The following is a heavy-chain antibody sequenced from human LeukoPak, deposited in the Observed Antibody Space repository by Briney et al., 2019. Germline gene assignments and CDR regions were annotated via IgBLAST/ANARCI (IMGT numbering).Heavy chain of an antibody. J-gene: IGHJ5*02. CDR1: GYIFTDYY. Sequence: ASVKVSCKASGYIFTDYYMHWVRQAPGQELGWMGRINPNSGGTNYAQKLQGRVTMTTDTSTSTAYMELRSLRSDDTAVYYCARSTGIAVAAAPPDWFDPWGQGTLVTVSS. V-gene: IGHV1/OR15-1*04. D-gene: IGHD6-19*01. CDR2: INPNSGGT. CDR3: ARSTGIAVAAAPPDWFDP.